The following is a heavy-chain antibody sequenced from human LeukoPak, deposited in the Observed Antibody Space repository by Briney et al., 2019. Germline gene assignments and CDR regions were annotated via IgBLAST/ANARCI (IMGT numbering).Heavy chain of an antibody. CDR1: GFTFSSYA. CDR3: ARDRSYYGDYTFFDY. J-gene: IGHJ4*02. V-gene: IGHV3-30*04. CDR2: ISYDGSNK. Sequence: GGSLRLSCAASGFTFSSYAMHWVRQAPGKGLEWVAVISYDGSNKYYADSVKGRFTISRDNSKNTLYLQMNSLRAEDTAVYYCARDRSYYGDYTFFDYWGQGTLVTVSS. D-gene: IGHD4-17*01.